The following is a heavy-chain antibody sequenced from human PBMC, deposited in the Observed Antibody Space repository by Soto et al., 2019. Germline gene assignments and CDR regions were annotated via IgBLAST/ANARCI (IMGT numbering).Heavy chain of an antibody. Sequence: ASVKVSCKASGYTFTSYGISWVRQAPGQGLEWMGWISAYNGNTNYAQKLQGRVTMTTDTSTSTAYMELRSLRSDDTAVYYCARDTSDYDPATRTDAFDIWGDGTMVTVSS. CDR2: ISAYNGNT. CDR1: GYTFTSYG. D-gene: IGHD5-12*01. J-gene: IGHJ3*02. CDR3: ARDTSDYDPATRTDAFDI. V-gene: IGHV1-18*01.